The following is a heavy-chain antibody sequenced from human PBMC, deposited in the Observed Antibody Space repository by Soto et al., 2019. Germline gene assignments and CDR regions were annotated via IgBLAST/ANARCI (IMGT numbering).Heavy chain of an antibody. CDR1: GFVSNDYD. CDR2: ISYDGTKK. D-gene: IGHD3-22*01. Sequence: GGSLRLSCATSGFVSNDYDIHWVRQAPGKGLAWLASISYDGTKKYYAESVKGRFTISRDNSKNTLSLQLNSLGAEDTAVYYCAKGGYYFDSSGYFDYWGLGTLVTVSS. CDR3: AKGGYYFDSSGYFDY. V-gene: IGHV3-30*18. J-gene: IGHJ4*02.